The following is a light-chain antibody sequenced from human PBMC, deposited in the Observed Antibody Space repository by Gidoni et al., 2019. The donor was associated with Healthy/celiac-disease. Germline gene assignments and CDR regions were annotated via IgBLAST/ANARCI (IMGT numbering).Light chain of an antibody. CDR2: AAS. J-gene: IGKJ1*01. Sequence: DIQMTQSPSSLSASVGDRVTITCRASQRISSYLNWYQQKPGKAPKLLIYAASSLQSGVPSRFSGSGSGTDFTLTISSLQPEDFATYYCRQSYSTPGTFGQGTKVEIK. V-gene: IGKV1-39*01. CDR3: RQSYSTPGT. CDR1: QRISSY.